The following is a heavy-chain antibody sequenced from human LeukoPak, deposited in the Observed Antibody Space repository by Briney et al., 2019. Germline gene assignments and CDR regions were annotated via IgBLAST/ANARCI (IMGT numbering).Heavy chain of an antibody. J-gene: IGHJ4*02. CDR1: GFTFSGYS. V-gene: IGHV3-21*01. Sequence: GGSLRLSCAASGFTFSGYSMNWVRQAPGKGLEWVSSISSSSSYIYYADSVKGRFTISRDNAKNSLYLQMNSLRAEDTAVYYCARTPTYDLHFDYWGQGTLVTVSS. CDR2: ISSSSSYI. D-gene: IGHD3-3*01. CDR3: ARTPTYDLHFDY.